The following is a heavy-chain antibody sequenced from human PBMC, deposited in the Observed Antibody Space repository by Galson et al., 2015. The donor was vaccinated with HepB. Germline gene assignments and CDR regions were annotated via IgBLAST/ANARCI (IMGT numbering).Heavy chain of an antibody. J-gene: IGHJ3*01. V-gene: IGHV3-30*18. Sequence: SLRLSCAASGFTFSSYGMHWVRQAPGKGLEWVAVISYDGSNKYYADSVKGRFTISRDNSKNTLYLQMNSLRAEDTAVYYCAKEAYSSLWGQGTMVTVSS. D-gene: IGHD5-18*01. CDR1: GFTFSSYG. CDR3: AKEAYSSL. CDR2: ISYDGSNK.